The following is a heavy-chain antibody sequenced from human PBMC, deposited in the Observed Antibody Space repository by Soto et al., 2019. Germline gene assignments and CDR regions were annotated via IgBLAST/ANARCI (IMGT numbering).Heavy chain of an antibody. V-gene: IGHV1-69*08. CDR1: GGTFSSYT. Sequence: QVQLVQSGAEVKKPGSSVKVSCKASGGTFSSYTISWVRQAPGQGLEWMGRIIPILGIANYAQKFQGRVTITADKSTCTAYMELSRLRSEDTAVYYCARDLLTTVTLFRGHSDAFDIWGQGTMVTVSS. CDR2: IIPILGIA. CDR3: ARDLLTTVTLFRGHSDAFDI. D-gene: IGHD4-17*01. J-gene: IGHJ3*02.